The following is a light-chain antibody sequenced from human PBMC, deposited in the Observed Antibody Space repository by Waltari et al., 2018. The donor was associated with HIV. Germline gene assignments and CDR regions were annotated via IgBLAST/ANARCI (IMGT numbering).Light chain of an antibody. CDR1: SSDVGGYNY. CDR2: GVS. J-gene: IGLJ2*01. CDR3: SSYTSSSTLVV. Sequence: QSALTQPASVSGSPGQSITISCTGTSSDVGGYNYVSWYQQHPGKAPKLMIYGVSNRPSGVSNRFSGSKSGNPASLTISGLQAEDEADYYCSSYTSSSTLVVFGGGTKLTVL. V-gene: IGLV2-14*01.